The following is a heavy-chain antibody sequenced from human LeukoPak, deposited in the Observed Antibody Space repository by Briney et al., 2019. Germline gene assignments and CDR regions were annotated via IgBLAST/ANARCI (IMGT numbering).Heavy chain of an antibody. J-gene: IGHJ4*02. CDR2: MNPNSGNT. CDR3: ARGSPTFYIWTTIDY. Sequence: ASVKVSCKASGYTFTSYDINWLRQATGQGLEWMGWMNPNSGNTGYAQKFQGRVTMTRNTSISTAYMELSSLRSEDTAVYYCARGSPTFYIWTTIDYWGQGTLVTVSS. CDR1: GYTFTSYD. V-gene: IGHV1-8*01. D-gene: IGHD1-1*01.